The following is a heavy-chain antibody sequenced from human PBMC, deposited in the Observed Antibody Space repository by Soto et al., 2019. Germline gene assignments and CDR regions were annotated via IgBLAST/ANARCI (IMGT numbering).Heavy chain of an antibody. V-gene: IGHV4-61*01. D-gene: IGHD3-22*01. CDR3: AREVPYDSNNNWFDP. CDR1: GGSVSSGSYY. J-gene: IGHJ5*02. CDR2: IYYSGST. Sequence: SETLSLTCTVSGGSVSSGSYYWSWIRQPPGKGLEWIGYIYYSGSTNYNPSLKSRVTISVDTSKNQFSLKLSSVTAADTAVYYCAREVPYDSNNNWFDPWGQGTLVTVSS.